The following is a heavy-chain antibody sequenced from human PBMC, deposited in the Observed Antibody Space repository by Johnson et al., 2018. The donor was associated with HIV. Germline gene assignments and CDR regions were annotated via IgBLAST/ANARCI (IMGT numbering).Heavy chain of an antibody. CDR1: GFTFSSYA. CDR3: ARPAGDFWSGYYDAFEI. CDR2: ISYDGSNK. V-gene: IGHV3-30*04. J-gene: IGHJ3*02. Sequence: QVQLVESGGGVVQPGRSLRLSCAASGFTFSSYAMHWVRQAPGQGLEWVAVISYDGSNKYYADSVKGRFTISRDNSKNTLYLQMNSLRAEDTAVYYCARPAGDFWSGYYDAFEIWGQGTMVTVSS. D-gene: IGHD3-3*01.